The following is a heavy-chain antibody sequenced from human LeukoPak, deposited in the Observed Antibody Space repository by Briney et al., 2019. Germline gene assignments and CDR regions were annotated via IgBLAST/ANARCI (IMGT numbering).Heavy chain of an antibody. CDR2: IYHSGST. CDR1: GGSISSGGYS. V-gene: IGHV4-30-2*01. CDR3: ARVSQLKGTFDY. J-gene: IGHJ4*02. Sequence: PSETLSLTCAVSGGSISSGGYSGSWIRQPPGKGLEWIGYIYHSGSTYYNPSLKSRVTISVDRSKNQFSLKLSSVTAADTAVYYCARVSQLKGTFDYWGQGTLVTVSS. D-gene: IGHD1-1*01.